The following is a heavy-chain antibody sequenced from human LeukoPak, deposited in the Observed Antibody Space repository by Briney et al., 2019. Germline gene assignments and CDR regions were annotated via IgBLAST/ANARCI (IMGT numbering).Heavy chain of an antibody. CDR3: AKARGLIGGAFDI. CDR1: GLTFGYYA. D-gene: IGHD3-22*01. J-gene: IGHJ3*02. CDR2: ISWDGETT. Sequence: GGSLRLSCAASGLTFGYYAMHWVRQAPGKGLEWVSLISWDGETTYYADSVKGRFTTSRDNSKNSLYLQMNSLRSEDTALYYCAKARGLIGGAFDIWGQGTMVTVSS. V-gene: IGHV3-43*01.